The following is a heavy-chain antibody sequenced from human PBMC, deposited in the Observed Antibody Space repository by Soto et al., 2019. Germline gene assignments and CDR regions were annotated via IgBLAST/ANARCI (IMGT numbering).Heavy chain of an antibody. CDR2: INTDGTST. CDR3: VRGSTFQAGVYGY. J-gene: IGHJ4*02. D-gene: IGHD4-17*01. Sequence: EVQLVESGGGLVQPGGSLRLSCAASGFTFSGYWMHWVRQVPGKGLVWVSRINTDGTSTAYADSVKGRFAISRDNAENTLYLQMSSLRAEDTAVYYCVRGSTFQAGVYGYLGLGTLVTVST. V-gene: IGHV3-74*01. CDR1: GFTFSGYW.